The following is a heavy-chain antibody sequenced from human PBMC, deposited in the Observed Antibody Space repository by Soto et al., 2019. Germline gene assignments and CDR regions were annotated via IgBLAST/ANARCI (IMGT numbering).Heavy chain of an antibody. V-gene: IGHV5-51*01. CDR3: ARSNLYSSTVYYYYYGMDV. J-gene: IGHJ6*02. D-gene: IGHD6-19*01. CDR1: GYNFPTYW. CDR2: IYPGDSDT. Sequence: XESLNISCQGFGYNFPTYWIGWVRQMPGKGLEWLGMIYPGDSDTRYGPSFQGQVTISADKSISTTYLQWSSLKASDTAMYYCARSNLYSSTVYYYYYGMDVWGQGTTVTVSS.